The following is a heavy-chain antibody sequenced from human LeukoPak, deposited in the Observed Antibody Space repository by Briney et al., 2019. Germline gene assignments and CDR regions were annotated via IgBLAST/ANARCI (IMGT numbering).Heavy chain of an antibody. V-gene: IGHV3-30*02. Sequence: GGSLSLSCEASGFSFSTYNMNWVRQAPGKGLEWVAFIRYDGSNKYYADSVKGRFTISRDNSKNTLYLQMNSLRAADTAVYYCASHGAADEFDYWGQGTLVTVSS. D-gene: IGHD5-24*01. CDR3: ASHGAADEFDY. CDR1: GFSFSTYN. J-gene: IGHJ4*02. CDR2: IRYDGSNK.